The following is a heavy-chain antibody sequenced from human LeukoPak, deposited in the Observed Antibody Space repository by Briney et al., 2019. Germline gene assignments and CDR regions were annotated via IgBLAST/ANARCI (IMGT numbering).Heavy chain of an antibody. CDR2: LYAGGST. Sequence: PGGSLRLSCAASGLSVSSSYMSWVRQAPGKGLEWVSVLYAGGSTYYTGSVKGRFTISRDNSKNTLYLQMNTLRAEDTAVYYCARNYYDSGRSRPSDSWGQGTLVTVSS. CDR1: GLSVSSSY. V-gene: IGHV3-53*01. J-gene: IGHJ4*02. CDR3: ARNYYDSGRSRPSDS. D-gene: IGHD3-10*01.